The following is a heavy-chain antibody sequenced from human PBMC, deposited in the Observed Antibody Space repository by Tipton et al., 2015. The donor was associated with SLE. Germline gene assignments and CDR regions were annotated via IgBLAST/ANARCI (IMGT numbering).Heavy chain of an antibody. CDR2: IYYSGTT. CDR1: GDSISNYY. D-gene: IGHD5-24*01. Sequence: TLSLTCTVSGDSISNYYWSWIRQPPGKGLEWIGYIYYSGTTNYNSSLKSRVTISVDTSKNQFSLKLSSVTAADTAVYYCAGDRDDYNLRGMGVWGQRTTVTVSS. V-gene: IGHV4-59*01. CDR3: AGDRDDYNLRGMGV. J-gene: IGHJ6*02.